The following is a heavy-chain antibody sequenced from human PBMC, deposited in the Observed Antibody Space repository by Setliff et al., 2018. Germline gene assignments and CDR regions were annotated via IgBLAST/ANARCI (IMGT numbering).Heavy chain of an antibody. CDR3: ARVSQLVVLSLYYYYGMDV. J-gene: IGHJ6*02. CDR1: GGSISSYY. D-gene: IGHD6-6*01. Sequence: SETLSLTCTVSGGSISSYYWGWIRQPPGKGLEWIGSIYYSGSTYYNPSLKSRVTISVDTSKNQFSLKLSSVTAADTAVYYCARVSQLVVLSLYYYYGMDVWGQGTTVTVSS. CDR2: IYYSGST. V-gene: IGHV4-39*07.